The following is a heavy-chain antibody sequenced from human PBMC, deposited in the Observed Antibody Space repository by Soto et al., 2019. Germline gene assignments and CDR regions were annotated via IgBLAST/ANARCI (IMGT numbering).Heavy chain of an antibody. V-gene: IGHV3-23*01. J-gene: IGHJ6*02. Sequence: HPGGSLRLSCAASGFTFSSYAMSWVRQAPGKGLEWVSAISGSGGSTYYADSVKGRFTISRDNSKNTLYLQMNSLRAEDTAVYYCARGSYDFWSGYLSYYYYGMDVWGQGTTVTVSS. CDR1: GFTFSSYA. D-gene: IGHD3-3*01. CDR3: ARGSYDFWSGYLSYYYYGMDV. CDR2: ISGSGGST.